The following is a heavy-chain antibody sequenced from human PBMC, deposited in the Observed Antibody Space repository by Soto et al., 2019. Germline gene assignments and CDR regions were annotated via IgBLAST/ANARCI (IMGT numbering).Heavy chain of an antibody. D-gene: IGHD5-18*01. CDR3: ARVRVTAMAPLDY. J-gene: IGHJ4*02. CDR2: INPNSGGT. Sequence: QVQLVQSGAEVKKPGASVKVSCKASGYTFTGYYMHWVRQAPGQGLEWMGWINPNSGGTNYAQKVQGRGTMTRDTSISTAYMELSRLRSDDTAVYYCARVRVTAMAPLDYWGQGTLVTVSS. V-gene: IGHV1-2*02. CDR1: GYTFTGYY.